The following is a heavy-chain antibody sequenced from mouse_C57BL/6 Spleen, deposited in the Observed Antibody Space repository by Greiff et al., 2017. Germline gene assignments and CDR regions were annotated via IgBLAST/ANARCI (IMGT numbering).Heavy chain of an antibody. J-gene: IGHJ1*03. CDR3: AKCYGNPYWYFDV. CDR1: GFSLTSYG. D-gene: IGHD2-1*01. CDR2: IWRGGST. Sequence: VHLVESGPGLVQPSQSLSITCTVSGFSLTSYGVHWVRQSPGKGLEWLGVIWRGGSTDYNAAFMSRLSITKDNSKSQVFFKMNSLQADDTAIYYCAKCYGNPYWYFDVWGTGTTVTVSS. V-gene: IGHV2-5*01.